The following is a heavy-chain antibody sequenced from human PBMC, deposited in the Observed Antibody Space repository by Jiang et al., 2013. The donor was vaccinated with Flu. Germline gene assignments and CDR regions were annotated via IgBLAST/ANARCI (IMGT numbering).Heavy chain of an antibody. D-gene: IGHD6-13*01. CDR1: GGSISSYY. V-gene: IGHV4-59*01. Sequence: LLKPSETLSLTCTVSGGSISSYYWSWIRQPPGKGLEWIGYIYYSGSTNYNPSLKSRVTISVDTSKNQFSLKLSSVTAADTAVYYCASTYSSSWYTHFQHWGQGTLVTVSS. CDR2: IYYSGST. J-gene: IGHJ1*01. CDR3: ASTYSSSWYTHFQH.